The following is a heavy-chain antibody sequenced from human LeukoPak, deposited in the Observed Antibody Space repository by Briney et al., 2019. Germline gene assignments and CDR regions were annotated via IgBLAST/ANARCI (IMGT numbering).Heavy chain of an antibody. CDR2: ISGGGGST. D-gene: IGHD3-22*01. CDR1: GFTFSSYA. J-gene: IGHJ3*02. CDR3: AKGAHYYDSSGYSVDAFDI. V-gene: IGHV3-23*01. Sequence: PGGSLRLSCAASGFTFSSYAMSWVRQAPGKGLEWVSAISGGGGSTYYADSVKGRFTISRDNSKNTLYLQMNSLRAEDTAVYYCAKGAHYYDSSGYSVDAFDIWGQGTMVTVSS.